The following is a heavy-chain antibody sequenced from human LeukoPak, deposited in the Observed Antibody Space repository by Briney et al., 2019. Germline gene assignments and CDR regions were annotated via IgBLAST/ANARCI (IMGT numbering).Heavy chain of an antibody. V-gene: IGHV1-46*01. J-gene: IGHJ5*02. D-gene: IGHD5-18*01. CDR3: ARGIEQLWLQNWFDP. CDR2: INPSGGST. Sequence: ASVKVSCKASGYTFTSYYMHWVRQAPGQGLEWMGIINPSGGSTSYAQKFQGRVTMTRDTSTSTVYMELSSLRSGDTAVYYCARGIEQLWLQNWFDPWGQGTLVTVSS. CDR1: GYTFTSYY.